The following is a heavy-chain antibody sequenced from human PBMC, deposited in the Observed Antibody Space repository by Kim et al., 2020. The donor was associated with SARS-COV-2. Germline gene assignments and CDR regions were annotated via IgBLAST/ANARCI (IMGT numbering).Heavy chain of an antibody. CDR1: GGSISSSGYY. CDR3: ARHFRGTSIRFFGLYQLDS. V-gene: IGHV4-39*01. CDR2: VYYTGAT. J-gene: IGHJ5*01. D-gene: IGHD2-2*02. Sequence: SETLSLTCTVSGGSISSSGYYWGWIRQPPGKGLEWIGSVYYTGATYCDPSLKSRVPISVATSKNQFSLKLSSVTAADTAVYDCARHFRGTSIRFFGLYQLDSWGQGTLVTVSS.